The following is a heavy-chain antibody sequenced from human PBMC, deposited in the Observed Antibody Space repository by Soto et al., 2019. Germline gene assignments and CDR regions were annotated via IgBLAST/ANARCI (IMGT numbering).Heavy chain of an antibody. CDR2: IYYTGNT. CDR3: ARVISSSSSLGLPYYYYGLDV. CDR1: GDSVSSRRHY. Sequence: SETLSLTCSVSGDSVSSRRHYWAWIRQPPGKGLEWIGSIYYTGNTFFNPSLNSRVIMSVDTSKSQFSLKLNSVTAADTGVYYCARVISSSSSLGLPYYYYGLDVWGQGTPVTVSS. D-gene: IGHD6-6*01. V-gene: IGHV4-39*01. J-gene: IGHJ6*02.